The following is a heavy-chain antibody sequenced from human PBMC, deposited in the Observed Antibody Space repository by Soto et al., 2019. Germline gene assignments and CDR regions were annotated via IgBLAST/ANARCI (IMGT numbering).Heavy chain of an antibody. CDR3: AKDRTYCSGGSCYLPLFDY. CDR2: ISGRGTT. Sequence: PGGSLRLSCAASGFTFSTYAMSWVRQAPGKGLEWVSGISGRGTTYYADSVEGRFTISRDNSKNTLFLQMNSLRAEDTAVYYCAKDRTYCSGGSCYLPLFDYWGQGTLVTVSS. CDR1: GFTFSTYA. V-gene: IGHV3-23*01. J-gene: IGHJ4*02. D-gene: IGHD2-15*01.